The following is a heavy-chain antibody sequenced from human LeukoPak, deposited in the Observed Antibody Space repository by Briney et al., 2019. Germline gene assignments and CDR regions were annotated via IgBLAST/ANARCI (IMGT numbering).Heavy chain of an antibody. V-gene: IGHV4-39*07. CDR2: IYYSGST. Sequence: PSETLSLTRTVSGGSISSSSYYWGWIRQPPGKGLEWIGSIYYSGSTYYNPSLKSRVTISVDTSKNQFSLKLSSVTAADTAVYYCARGSSYYGSGSYYNDLMPKLSWFDPWGQGTLVTVSS. CDR3: ARGSSYYGSGSYYNDLMPKLSWFDP. CDR1: GGSISSSSYY. D-gene: IGHD3-10*01. J-gene: IGHJ5*02.